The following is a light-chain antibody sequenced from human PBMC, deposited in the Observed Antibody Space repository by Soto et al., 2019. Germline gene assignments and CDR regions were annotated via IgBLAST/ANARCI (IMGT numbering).Light chain of an antibody. CDR3: QAWDINTMV. V-gene: IGLV3-1*01. CDR1: KLGDKY. CDR2: QNI. J-gene: IGLJ2*01. Sequence: SYELTQPPSVSVSPGQTASITCSGDKLGDKYASWYQQKPGQSPVLVIYQNIRRPSGIPERFSGSSSGNTATLTISGTQAMDEADYYCQAWDINTMVFCGGTKLTVL.